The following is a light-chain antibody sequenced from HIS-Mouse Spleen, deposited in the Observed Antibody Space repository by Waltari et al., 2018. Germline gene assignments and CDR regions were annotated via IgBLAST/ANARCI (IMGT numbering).Light chain of an antibody. CDR1: QSVLYSSNNKNY. CDR3: QQYYSIMYT. J-gene: IGKJ2*01. Sequence: DIVMTQAPDSLAVSLGERATINCKSSQSVLYSSNNKNYLAWYQQKPGQPPKLLIYWASTRESGVPDRFSGSGSGTDFTLTISRLQAEDVAVYYCQQYYSIMYTFGQGTKLEIK. CDR2: WAS. V-gene: IGKV4-1*01.